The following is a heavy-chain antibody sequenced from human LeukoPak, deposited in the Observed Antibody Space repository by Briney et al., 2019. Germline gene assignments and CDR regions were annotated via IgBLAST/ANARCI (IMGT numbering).Heavy chain of an antibody. D-gene: IGHD6-19*01. CDR3: ASIAVAGTDSGKFDY. V-gene: IGHV1-2*02. CDR1: GYTFTGYY. CDR2: INPNSGGT. Sequence: GASVKVSCKASGYTFTGYYMHWVRQAPGQGLEWMGWINPNSGGTNYAQKFQGRVTMTRDTSISTAYMELSRLRSDDTAVYYCASIAVAGTDSGKFDYWGQGTLVTVSS. J-gene: IGHJ4*02.